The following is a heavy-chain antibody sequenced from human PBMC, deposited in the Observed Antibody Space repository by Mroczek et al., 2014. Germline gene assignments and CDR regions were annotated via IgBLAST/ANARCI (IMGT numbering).Heavy chain of an antibody. CDR1: GGSISSYY. D-gene: IGHD6-13*01. J-gene: IGHJ5*02. Sequence: QVQLVQSGPGLVKPSETLSLTCTVSGGSISSYYRSWIRQPPGKGLEWIGYIYYSGSTNYNPSLKSRVTISVDTSKNQFSLKLSSVTAADTAVYYCARESSIAAAGRGYNWFDPWGQGTLVTVSS. CDR2: IYYSGST. CDR3: ARESSIAAAGRGYNWFDP. V-gene: IGHV4-59*01.